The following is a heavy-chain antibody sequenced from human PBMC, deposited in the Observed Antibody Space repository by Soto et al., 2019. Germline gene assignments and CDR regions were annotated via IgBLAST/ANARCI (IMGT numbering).Heavy chain of an antibody. CDR3: ARNHVDTAMVNYSWFDP. J-gene: IGHJ5*02. CDR2: IIPILGIA. CDR1: GGTFSSYT. V-gene: IGHV1-69*02. D-gene: IGHD5-18*01. Sequence: QVQLVQSGAEVKKPGSSVKVSCKASGGTFSSYTISWVRQAPGQGLEWMGRIIPILGIANYAQKFQGRVTITADKSTSTAYMELSSLRSEDTAVYYCARNHVDTAMVNYSWFDPWGQGTLVTVSS.